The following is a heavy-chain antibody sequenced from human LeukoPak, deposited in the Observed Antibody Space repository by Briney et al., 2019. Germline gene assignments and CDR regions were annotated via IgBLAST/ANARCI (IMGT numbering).Heavy chain of an antibody. CDR3: ARKESSGWYWDFDY. D-gene: IGHD6-19*01. CDR1: GYTFTGYY. CDR2: INPNSGGT. V-gene: IGHV1-2*02. Sequence: ASVKVSCKASGYTFTGYYIHWVRQAPGQGLEWMGWINPNSGGTNYAQKFQGRVTMTRDTSISTAYMELSRLRSDDTAVYYCARKESSGWYWDFDYWGQGTLVTVSS. J-gene: IGHJ4*02.